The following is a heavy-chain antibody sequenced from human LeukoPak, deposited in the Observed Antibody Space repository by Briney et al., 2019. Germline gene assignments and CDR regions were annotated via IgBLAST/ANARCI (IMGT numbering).Heavy chain of an antibody. CDR2: INPNSGGT. CDR3: ARDLGTMVRGVILYFDY. Sequence: ASVKVSCKASGYTFTGYYMHWVRQAPGQGLEWMGWINPNSGGTNYAQKFQGRVTMTRDTSISTAYMELSRLRSDDTAVYYCARDLGTMVRGVILYFDYWGQGTLVTASS. V-gene: IGHV1-2*02. D-gene: IGHD3-10*01. CDR1: GYTFTGYY. J-gene: IGHJ4*02.